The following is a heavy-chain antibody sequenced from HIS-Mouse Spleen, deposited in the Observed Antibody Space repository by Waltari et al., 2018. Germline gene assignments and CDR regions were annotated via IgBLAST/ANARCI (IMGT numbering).Heavy chain of an antibody. CDR2: IYHIGST. D-gene: IGHD7-27*01. J-gene: IGHJ3*02. CDR1: GYSISSGYY. CDR3: ARGTGDLAFDI. V-gene: IGHV4-38-2*02. Sequence: QVQLQESGPGLVKPSETLSLTCTVSGYSISSGYYWGWIGSIYHIGSTYYNPSLKSRVTISVDTSKNQFSLKLSSVTAADTAVYYCARGTGDLAFDIWGQGTMVTVSS.